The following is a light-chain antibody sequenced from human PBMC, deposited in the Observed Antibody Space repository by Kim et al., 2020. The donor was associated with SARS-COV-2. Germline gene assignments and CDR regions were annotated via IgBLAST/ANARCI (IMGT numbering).Light chain of an antibody. CDR2: GAS. Sequence: WSQGEIATLYGRASQRVNSNYLAWYQQKPGPAPRSLSYGASPRATGTPDRFSGSGSGTDFTLTISRLEPEDFAVYSCQQYGSSTTLGQGTKVDIK. J-gene: IGKJ1*01. CDR1: QRVNSNY. V-gene: IGKV3-20*01. CDR3: QQYGSSTT.